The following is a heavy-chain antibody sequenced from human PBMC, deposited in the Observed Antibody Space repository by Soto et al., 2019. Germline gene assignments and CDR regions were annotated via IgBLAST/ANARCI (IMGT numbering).Heavy chain of an antibody. J-gene: IGHJ5*02. CDR1: GGSISGYY. V-gene: IGHV4-34*01. D-gene: IGHD3-10*01. Sequence: SETLSLTCAVYGGSISGYYWSWIRQPPGKGLEWIGEINHSGSTNYNPSLKSRVTISVDTSKNQFSLKLSSVTAADTAVYYCARRPIYYYGSGSYSGPWGQGTLVNVSS. CDR2: INHSGST. CDR3: ARRPIYYYGSGSYSGP.